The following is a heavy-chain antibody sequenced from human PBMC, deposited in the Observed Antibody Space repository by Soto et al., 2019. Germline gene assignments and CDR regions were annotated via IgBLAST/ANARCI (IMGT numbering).Heavy chain of an antibody. CDR3: ARDRDGFDSNGYYLDY. CDR1: GGTFSRYS. CDR2: IIPMLGIA. D-gene: IGHD3-22*01. Sequence: QVQLVQSGAEVKKPGSSVKVSCKGSGGTFSRYSISWVRQAPGQGLEWMGRIIPMLGIAKYAQKFQGRVTITADRYTSRAYMEVSSLRSEDTAVFYCARDRDGFDSNGYYLDYWGQGTLLTVTS. V-gene: IGHV1-69*08. J-gene: IGHJ4*02.